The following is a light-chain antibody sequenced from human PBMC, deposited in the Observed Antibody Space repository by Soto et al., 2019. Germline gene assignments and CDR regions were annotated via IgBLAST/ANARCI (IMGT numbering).Light chain of an antibody. CDR1: SFNIGSNT. Sequence: QSVLTQPPSASGTPGQRVTISCSGSSFNIGSNTVNWYQQLPGTAPKLLIYSNNQRPSGVPDRFSGSKSGTSASLAISGLQSEDEADYCCAAWDGSLNGYVFGTGTKVTVL. CDR2: SNN. J-gene: IGLJ1*01. CDR3: AAWDGSLNGYV. V-gene: IGLV1-44*01.